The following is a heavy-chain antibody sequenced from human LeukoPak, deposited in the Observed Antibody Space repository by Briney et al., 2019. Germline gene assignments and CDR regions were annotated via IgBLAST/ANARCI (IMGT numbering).Heavy chain of an antibody. D-gene: IGHD5-18*01. J-gene: IGHJ4*02. CDR3: ARGRGYSYGLRPNRRFYFDY. CDR1: GGSFSGYY. V-gene: IGHV4-34*01. Sequence: SETLSLTCAVYGGSFSGYYWSWIRQPPGKGLEWIGEINHSGSTNYNPSLKSRVTISVDTSKNQFSLKLSSVTAADTAVYYCARGRGYSYGLRPNRRFYFDYWSQGTLVTVSS. CDR2: INHSGST.